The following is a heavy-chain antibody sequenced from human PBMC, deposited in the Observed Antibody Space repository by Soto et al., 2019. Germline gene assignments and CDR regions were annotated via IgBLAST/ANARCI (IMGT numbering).Heavy chain of an antibody. CDR1: AGSLTGYY. CDR2: ISHSGCH. CDR3: ARGYESGRYYRPLLDY. J-gene: IGHJ4*02. Sequence: SQTLSLTFAVYAGSLTGYYWSWLSHPPGKGLEWIGEISHSGCHRWKPSLRSRVTISVDMFKSQFSLKLSSVTAADTAVFYCARGYESGRYYRPLLDYWGQGTLVTV. D-gene: IGHD3-22*01. V-gene: IGHV4-34*01.